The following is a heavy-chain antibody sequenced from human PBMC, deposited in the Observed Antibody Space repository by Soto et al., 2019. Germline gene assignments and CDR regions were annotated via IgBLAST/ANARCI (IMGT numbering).Heavy chain of an antibody. D-gene: IGHD3-22*01. V-gene: IGHV1-69*12. J-gene: IGHJ6*02. CDR1: GGTFNSYA. CDR2: TIPMFGTT. Sequence: QVQLVQSGAEVKKPESSVRDSCKASGGTFNSYAITWVRQAPGQGLEWMGGTIPMFGTTNYAEKFQGRVTIIADESTNTAYMELSSLRSEDTAVYYCTRCGIRYHSIGYYLGIDGMDVWGQGTTVIVSS. CDR3: TRCGIRYHSIGYYLGIDGMDV.